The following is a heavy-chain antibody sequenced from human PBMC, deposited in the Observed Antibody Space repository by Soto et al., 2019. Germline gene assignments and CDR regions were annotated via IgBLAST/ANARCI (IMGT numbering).Heavy chain of an antibody. Sequence: QIHLEQSRIEMKEPGTSLKISCATSDYRFTNYGISWVRQAPGQGLEWMGWISGYNGNTKYAQSFHDRVVMTADKFTSTGYLEMRNLRSNDTAVYYCARANTWVTGRVGTHWGQGTKVTVSS. CDR1: DYRFTNYG. V-gene: IGHV1-18*01. D-gene: IGHD1-1*01. CDR2: ISGYNGNT. J-gene: IGHJ4*02. CDR3: ARANTWVTGRVGTH.